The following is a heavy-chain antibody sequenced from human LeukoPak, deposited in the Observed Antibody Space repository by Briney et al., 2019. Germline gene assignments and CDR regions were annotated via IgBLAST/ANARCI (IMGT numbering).Heavy chain of an antibody. CDR3: ARARVPKFDFWVPGQQRKNYYYGMDV. V-gene: IGHV1-69*13. D-gene: IGHD3-3*01. Sequence: SVKVSCKASGGTLSNYAISWVRQAPGQGLEWMGGIIPIVGTPNYAQRFQGRVTITAGESTSTAYMELSSLRSEDTAVYYCARARVPKFDFWVPGQQRKNYYYGMDVWGQGTSVTVSS. J-gene: IGHJ6*02. CDR2: IIPIVGTP. CDR1: GGTLSNYA.